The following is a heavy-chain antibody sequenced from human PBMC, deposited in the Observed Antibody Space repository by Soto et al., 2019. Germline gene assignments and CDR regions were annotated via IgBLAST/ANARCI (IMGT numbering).Heavy chain of an antibody. D-gene: IGHD5-12*01. V-gene: IGHV4-30-4*01. Sequence: SETLSLTCTVSGGSISSGDYYWSWLRQPPGKGLEWIGYIYYSGSTYYNPSLKSRVTISVDTSKNQFSLKLSSVTAADTAVYYCARDATTRAVDYWGQGTLVTVSS. CDR3: ARDATTRAVDY. J-gene: IGHJ4*02. CDR1: GGSISSGDYY. CDR2: IYYSGST.